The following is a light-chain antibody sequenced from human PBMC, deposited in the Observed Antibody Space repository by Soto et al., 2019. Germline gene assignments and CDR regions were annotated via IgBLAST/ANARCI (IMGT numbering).Light chain of an antibody. CDR1: QSVSSNY. V-gene: IGKV3-20*01. CDR2: GAS. Sequence: EIVLTQSPGILSLSPGERATLSCRASQSVSSNYLAWYQQKPGQAPRLLIHGASTRATGIPDRFSGSGSGTDFTLTIDRLEPDDFAVYYCQRYGGSPLYSFGQGTKLEIK. CDR3: QRYGGSPLYS. J-gene: IGKJ2*03.